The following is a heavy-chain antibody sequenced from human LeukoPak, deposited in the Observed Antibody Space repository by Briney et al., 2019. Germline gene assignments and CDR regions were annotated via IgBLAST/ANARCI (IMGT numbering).Heavy chain of an antibody. CDR3: AKLVSSYSSSWWNDAFDI. V-gene: IGHV3-23*01. D-gene: IGHD6-13*01. CDR1: GFTFSSYA. CDR2: ISGSGGST. Sequence: PGGSLRLSCAASGFTFSSYAMSWVRQAPGKGLEWVSAISGSGGSTYYADPVKGRFTISRDNSKNTLYLQMNSLRAEDTAVYYCAKLVSSYSSSWWNDAFDIWGQGTMVTVSS. J-gene: IGHJ3*02.